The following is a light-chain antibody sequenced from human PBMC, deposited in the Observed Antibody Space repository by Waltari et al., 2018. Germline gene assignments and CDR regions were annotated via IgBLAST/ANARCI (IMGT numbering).Light chain of an antibody. V-gene: IGKV3-20*01. J-gene: IGKJ1*01. CDR2: GAS. Sequence: IVLTQSPGTLSLSPGGRATLSCRASQNLGNYLAWYQQKPGQAPSLLIYGASSRAAGIPDRFSGSGSGADFSLTISRLEPEDFAVYYCQHHVRLPATFGQGTKV. CDR1: QNLGNY. CDR3: QHHVRLPAT.